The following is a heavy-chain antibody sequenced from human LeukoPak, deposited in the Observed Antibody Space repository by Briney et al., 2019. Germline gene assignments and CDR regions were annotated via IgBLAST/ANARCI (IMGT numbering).Heavy chain of an antibody. D-gene: IGHD6-13*01. Sequence: YYWGWIRQPPGKGLEWVSYISSSGSTIYYADSVKGRFTISRDNAKNSLYLQMNSLRAEDTAVYYCARVFGAAGTESSDYWGQGTLVTVSS. CDR2: ISSSGSTI. J-gene: IGHJ4*02. CDR1: YY. V-gene: IGHV3-11*01. CDR3: ARVFGAAGTESSDY.